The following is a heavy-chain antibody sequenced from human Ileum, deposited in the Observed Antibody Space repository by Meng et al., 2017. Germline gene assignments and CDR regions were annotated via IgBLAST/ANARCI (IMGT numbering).Heavy chain of an antibody. V-gene: IGHV4-4*02. CDR1: GGSISSGTW. J-gene: IGHJ4*02. CDR3: AKNGAYCLES. Sequence: QGPLQGSGPGLVKPSGTSSLPCAVSGGSISSGTWWSWVRQPPGKGLQWIGEFHPGSGATYNPSLKARVTISVDTSMQQFSLQLTSVTAADTAVYYCAKNGAYCLESWGQGTLVTVSS. CDR2: FHPGSGA. D-gene: IGHD2-21*01.